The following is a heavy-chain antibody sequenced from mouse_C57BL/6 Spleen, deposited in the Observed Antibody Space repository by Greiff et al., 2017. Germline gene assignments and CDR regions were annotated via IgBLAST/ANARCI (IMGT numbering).Heavy chain of an antibody. V-gene: IGHV14-2*01. CDR1: GFNIKDYY. Sequence: EVKLMESGAELVKPGASVKLSCTASGFNIKDYYMHWVKQRTEQGLEWIGRIDPEDGETKYAPKFQGKATITADTSSNTAYLQLSSLTSEDTAVYYCARHYYGSSYAILFDYWGQGTTLTVSS. D-gene: IGHD1-1*01. CDR3: ARHYYGSSYAILFDY. CDR2: IDPEDGET. J-gene: IGHJ2*01.